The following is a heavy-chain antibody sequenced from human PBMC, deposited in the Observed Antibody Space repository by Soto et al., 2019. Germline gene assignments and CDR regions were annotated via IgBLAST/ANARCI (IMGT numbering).Heavy chain of an antibody. D-gene: IGHD4-17*01. CDR1: GFTFSSYA. V-gene: IGHV3-30-3*01. CDR2: ISYDGSNK. Sequence: RRLSCAASGFTFSSYAMHWVRQAPGKGLEWVAVISYDGSNKYYADSVKGRFTISRDNSKNTLYLQMNSLRAEDTAVYYCARDSTYDYGDQRDYFDYWGQGTLVTVSS. J-gene: IGHJ4*02. CDR3: ARDSTYDYGDQRDYFDY.